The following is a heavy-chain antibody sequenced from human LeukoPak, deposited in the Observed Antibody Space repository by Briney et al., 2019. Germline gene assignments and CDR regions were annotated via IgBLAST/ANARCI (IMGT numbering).Heavy chain of an antibody. CDR3: ASRKGVPAATGGY. Sequence: TGGSLRLSCAASGFTFDDYAMHWVRQAPGKGLEWVSGISWNSGSIGYADSVKGRFTISRDNAKNSLYLQMNSLRAEDTAVYYCASRKGVPAATGGYWGQGTLVTVSS. CDR1: GFTFDDYA. J-gene: IGHJ4*02. V-gene: IGHV3-9*01. CDR2: ISWNSGSI. D-gene: IGHD2-2*01.